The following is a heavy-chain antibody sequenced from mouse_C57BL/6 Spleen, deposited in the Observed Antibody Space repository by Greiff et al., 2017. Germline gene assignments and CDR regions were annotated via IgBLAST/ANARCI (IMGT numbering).Heavy chain of an antibody. Sequence: QVQLQQPGAELVKPGASVKLSCKASGYTFTSYWMQWVKQRPGQGLEWIGEIDPSDSYTNYNQKFKGKATLTVDTASSTAYMHLRSLTSEDSAVYSCARRVEGYWGQGTTLTVSS. J-gene: IGHJ2*01. D-gene: IGHD1-1*02. CDR2: IDPSDSYT. V-gene: IGHV1-50*01. CDR1: GYTFTSYW. CDR3: ARRVEGY.